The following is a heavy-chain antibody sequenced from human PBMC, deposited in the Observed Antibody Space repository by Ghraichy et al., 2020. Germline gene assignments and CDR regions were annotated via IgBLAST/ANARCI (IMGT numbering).Heavy chain of an antibody. CDR1: GGSFSGYY. D-gene: IGHD3-3*01. Sequence: SETLSLTCAVYGGSFSGYYWSWIRQPPGKGLEWIGEINHSGSTNYNPSLKSRVTISVDTSKNQFSLKLSSVTAADTAVYYCARVRLRFLEWSKGAFDIWGQGTMVTVSS. J-gene: IGHJ3*02. CDR3: ARVRLRFLEWSKGAFDI. V-gene: IGHV4-34*01. CDR2: INHSGST.